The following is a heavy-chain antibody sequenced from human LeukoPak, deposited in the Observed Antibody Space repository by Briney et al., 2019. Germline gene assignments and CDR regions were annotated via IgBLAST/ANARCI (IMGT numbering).Heavy chain of an antibody. Sequence: PGGSLRLSCAASGFTFSSYSMNWVRQAPGKGLEWVSSISSSSSYIYYADSVKGRFTISRDNAKNSLYLQMNSLRAEDTAVYYCARVAQLVVVTAIPHYGMDVWGQGTTVTVSS. CDR3: ARVAQLVVVTAIPHYGMDV. J-gene: IGHJ6*02. CDR1: GFTFSSYS. CDR2: ISSSSSYI. V-gene: IGHV3-21*01. D-gene: IGHD2-21*02.